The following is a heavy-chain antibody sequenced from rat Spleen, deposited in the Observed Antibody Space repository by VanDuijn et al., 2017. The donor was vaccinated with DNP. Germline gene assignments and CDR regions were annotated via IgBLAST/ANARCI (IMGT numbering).Heavy chain of an antibody. Sequence: EVHLVESGGGLVQPGRSLKLSCVASGFTFSKYGMAWVRQAPTKGLEWVASISTSGEYTHYGDSVKGRFTISRDNAKSTLYLQMDSLRSEETATYYCANAGGYSPWYFDYWGQGVMVTVSS. CDR2: ISTSGEYT. V-gene: IGHV5S11*01. CDR3: ANAGGYSPWYFDY. D-gene: IGHD1-11*01. CDR1: GFTFSKYG. J-gene: IGHJ2*01.